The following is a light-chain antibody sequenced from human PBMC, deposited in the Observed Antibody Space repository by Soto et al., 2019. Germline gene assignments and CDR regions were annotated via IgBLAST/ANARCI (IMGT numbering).Light chain of an antibody. CDR2: EVT. CDR1: SSDVGNFNL. J-gene: IGLJ2*01. Sequence: QSVLTQPASVSWSPGQSITISCTVTSSDVGNFNLVSWYQHHPGKAPKLMIYEVTKRPSGVSNRFSGSKSGNTASLTISGLQAEDEADYYCCSYAGSYTLFGGGTKVTVL. V-gene: IGLV2-23*02. CDR3: CSYAGSYTL.